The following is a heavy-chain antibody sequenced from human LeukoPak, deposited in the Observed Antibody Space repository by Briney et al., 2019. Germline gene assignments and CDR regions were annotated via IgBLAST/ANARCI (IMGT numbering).Heavy chain of an antibody. J-gene: IGHJ4*02. D-gene: IGHD3-3*01. V-gene: IGHV3-30*18. Sequence: GGSLRLSCAASGFTFSSYGMHWVRQAPGKGLEWVAVISYGGSNKYYADSVKGRFTISRDNSKNTLYLQMNSLRAEDTAVYYCAKLYDFWSGSTDYWGQGTLVTVSS. CDR1: GFTFSSYG. CDR3: AKLYDFWSGSTDY. CDR2: ISYGGSNK.